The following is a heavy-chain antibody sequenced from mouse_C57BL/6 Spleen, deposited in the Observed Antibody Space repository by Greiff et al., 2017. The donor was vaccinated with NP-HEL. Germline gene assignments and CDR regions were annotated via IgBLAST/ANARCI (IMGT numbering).Heavy chain of an antibody. CDR3: AKRLRDYAMDY. Sequence: VQLQQSGAELVRPGTSVKVSCKASGYAFTNYLIEWVKQRPGQGLEWIGVINPVSGGTNYNEKFKGKATLTADKSSSTSYMQLSSLTSEDSAVYFCAKRLRDYAMDYWGQGTSVTVSS. J-gene: IGHJ4*01. D-gene: IGHD3-2*02. CDR2: INPVSGGT. V-gene: IGHV1-54*01. CDR1: GYAFTNYL.